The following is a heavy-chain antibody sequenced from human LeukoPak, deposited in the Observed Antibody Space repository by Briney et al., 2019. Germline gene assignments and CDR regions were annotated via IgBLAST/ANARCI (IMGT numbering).Heavy chain of an antibody. J-gene: IGHJ6*03. CDR1: GFTFSRYG. CDR3: AKNLDTYYYYYMEV. V-gene: IGHV3-23*01. Sequence: GGSLRLSCEASGFTFSRYGMNWVRQAPGKGLEWVSIISGSGDRTYYADFVKGRFTISRDNSKNTMYLQMNSLRVEDTAVYYCAKNLDTYYYYYMEVWGKGTTVTVSS. D-gene: IGHD5-18*01. CDR2: ISGSGDRT.